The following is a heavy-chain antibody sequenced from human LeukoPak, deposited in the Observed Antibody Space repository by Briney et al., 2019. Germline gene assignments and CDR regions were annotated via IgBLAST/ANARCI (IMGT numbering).Heavy chain of an antibody. J-gene: IGHJ4*02. CDR1: GFSFSAYW. CDR2: INPAGSET. CDR3: ARFGYVAAVDV. D-gene: IGHD2-15*01. Sequence: GRSLRLSCAASGFSFSAYWMTWVRQAPGTGLEWVANINPAGSETYYVDPVKGRFSISRDNAKNLVYLQMNSLRAEDTAVYHCARFGYVAAVDVWGQGTPATVSS. V-gene: IGHV3-7*01.